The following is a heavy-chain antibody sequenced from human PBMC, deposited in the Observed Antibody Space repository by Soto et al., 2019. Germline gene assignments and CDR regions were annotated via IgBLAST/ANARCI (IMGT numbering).Heavy chain of an antibody. CDR2: INGSGDST. Sequence: EVQLLESGGGLVQPGGSLRLSCAASGFTFNNYAMSWVRQAPGKGLEWVSSINGSGDSTYYADSVKGRFTISRDNSKNTLFLLMNSLRDEDTAVYYCAKDRGGRTFLEWLLVAFDYWGQGTLVTVSS. CDR1: GFTFNNYA. D-gene: IGHD3-3*02. CDR3: AKDRGGRTFLEWLLVAFDY. J-gene: IGHJ4*02. V-gene: IGHV3-23*01.